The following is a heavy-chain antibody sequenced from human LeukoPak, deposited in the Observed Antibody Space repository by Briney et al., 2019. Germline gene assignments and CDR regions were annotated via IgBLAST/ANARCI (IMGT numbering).Heavy chain of an antibody. V-gene: IGHV3-66*01. CDR3: ASRGT. J-gene: IGHJ5*02. CDR2: IHRDSST. CDR1: GFTVTTDY. D-gene: IGHD3-10*01. Sequence: GGSLRLSCVVSGFTVTTDYMSCDRQAPGQGLDWVSIIHRDSSTFYADSVKGRFTISRDNSKNTLYLQLSSLRVEDTAVYYCASRGTWGQGTLVTVSS.